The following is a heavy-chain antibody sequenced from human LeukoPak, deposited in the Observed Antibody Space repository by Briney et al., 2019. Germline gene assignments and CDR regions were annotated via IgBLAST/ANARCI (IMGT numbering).Heavy chain of an antibody. CDR3: ARGASRYCSGGSCYSTLIDY. CDR2: ISAYNGNT. D-gene: IGHD2-15*01. V-gene: IGHV1-18*01. CDR1: GYTFTSYG. J-gene: IGHJ4*02. Sequence: ASVKVSCKASGYTFTSYGISWVRQAPGQGLEWMGWISAYNGNTNYAQKLQGRVTMTTDTSTSTAYMELRSLRSDDTAVYYCARGASRYCSGGSCYSTLIDYWGQGTLVTVSS.